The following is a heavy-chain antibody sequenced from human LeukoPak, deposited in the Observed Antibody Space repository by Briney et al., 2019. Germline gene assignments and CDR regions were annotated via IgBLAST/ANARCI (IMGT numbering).Heavy chain of an antibody. J-gene: IGHJ6*02. CDR2: INHSGST. D-gene: IGHD3-10*01. Sequence: PSETLSLTCAVYGGSFSGYYWSWIRQPPGKGLEWIGEINHSGSTNYNPSLKSRVTISVDTSKNQFSLKLSSVTAADTAVYYCARGGATMVRGVIPPDYYYYYGMGVWGQGTTVTVSS. CDR1: GGSFSGYY. V-gene: IGHV4-34*01. CDR3: ARGGATMVRGVIPPDYYYYYGMGV.